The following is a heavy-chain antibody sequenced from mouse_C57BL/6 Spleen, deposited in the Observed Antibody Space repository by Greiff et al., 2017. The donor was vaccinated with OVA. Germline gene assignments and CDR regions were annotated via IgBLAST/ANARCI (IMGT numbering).Heavy chain of an antibody. CDR3: ARSGVYEADAMDY. J-gene: IGHJ4*01. V-gene: IGHV1-26*01. CDR1: GYTFTDYY. CDR2: INPNNGGT. Sequence: EVQLQQSGPELVKPGASVKISCKASGYTFTDYYMNWVKQSHGKSLEWIGDINPNNGGTSYNQKFKGKATLTVDKSSSTAYMELRSLTSEDSAVYYCARSGVYEADAMDYWGQGTSVTVSS. D-gene: IGHD2-3*01.